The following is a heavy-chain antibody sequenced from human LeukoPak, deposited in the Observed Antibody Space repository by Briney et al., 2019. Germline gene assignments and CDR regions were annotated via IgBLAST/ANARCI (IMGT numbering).Heavy chain of an antibody. CDR2: IYYSGST. D-gene: IGHD3-22*01. Sequence: SETLSLTCTVSGGSISSYYWSWIRQPPGKGLEWVGYIYYSGSTNYNPSLKSRVTISVATSKNQFSLKLSSVTAADTAVYYCASWGYYYDSSGYNDYWGQGTLVTVSS. CDR1: GGSISSYY. V-gene: IGHV4-59*01. CDR3: ASWGYYYDSSGYNDY. J-gene: IGHJ4*02.